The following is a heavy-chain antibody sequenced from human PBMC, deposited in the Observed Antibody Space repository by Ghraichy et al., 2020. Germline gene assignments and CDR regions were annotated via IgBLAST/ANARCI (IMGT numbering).Heavy chain of an antibody. V-gene: IGHV3-11*05. CDR3: ARVSYYYYYYYMDV. CDR1: GFTFSDYY. CDR2: ISSSSSYT. J-gene: IGHJ6*03. D-gene: IGHD6-6*01. Sequence: GGSLRLSCAASGFTFSDYYMSWIRQAPGKGLEWVSYISSSSSYTNYADSVKGRFTISRDNAKNSLYLQMNSLRAEDTAVYYCARVSYYYYYYYMDVWGKGTTVTVSS.